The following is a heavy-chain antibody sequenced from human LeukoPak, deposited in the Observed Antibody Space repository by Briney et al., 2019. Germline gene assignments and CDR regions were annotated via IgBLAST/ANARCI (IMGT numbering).Heavy chain of an antibody. V-gene: IGHV3-23*01. CDR2: ISGSGGST. CDR3: AKDRQPPGGVIELPPLDV. J-gene: IGHJ6*02. Sequence: GGSLRLSCAASGFTFSSYAMSWVRQAPGKGLEWVSAISGSGGSTYYAGSVKGRFTISRDNSKNTLYLQMNSLRAEDTAVYYCAKDRQPPGGVIELPPLDVWGQGTTVTVSS. CDR1: GFTFSSYA. D-gene: IGHD3-16*01.